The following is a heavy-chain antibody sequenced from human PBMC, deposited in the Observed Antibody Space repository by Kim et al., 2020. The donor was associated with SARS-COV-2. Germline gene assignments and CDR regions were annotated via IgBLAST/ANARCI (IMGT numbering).Heavy chain of an antibody. CDR3: VRRQFTSGWYYFDY. V-gene: IGHV3-74*01. J-gene: IGHJ4*02. D-gene: IGHD6-19*01. Sequence: GDALTGRFTISRDKAKDALYLQMNSLRAEDTDVYYCVRRQFTSGWYYFDYWGQGTLVTVSS.